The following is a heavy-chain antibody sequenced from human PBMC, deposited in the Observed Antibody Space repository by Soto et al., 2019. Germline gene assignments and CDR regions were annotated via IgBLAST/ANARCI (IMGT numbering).Heavy chain of an antibody. D-gene: IGHD6-6*01. CDR1: GGSFSGYY. CDR2: INHSGST. Sequence: PSETLSLTCAVYGGSFSGYYWSWIRQPPGKGLEWIGEINHSGSTNYNPSLKSRVTISVDTSKNQFSLKLSSVTAADTAVYYCARGRRRQLVRFPGNWFDPWGQGALVTSPQ. V-gene: IGHV4-34*01. J-gene: IGHJ5*02. CDR3: ARGRRRQLVRFPGNWFDP.